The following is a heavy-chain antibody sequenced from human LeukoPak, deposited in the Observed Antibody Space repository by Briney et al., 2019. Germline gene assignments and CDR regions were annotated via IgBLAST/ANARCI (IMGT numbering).Heavy chain of an antibody. CDR1: GFTFSSYA. CDR3: ATTKDSSGYYHQQPLDY. D-gene: IGHD3-22*01. CDR2: ISGSGGST. J-gene: IGHJ4*02. V-gene: IGHV3-23*01. Sequence: PGGSLRLSCAASGFTFSSYAMSWVRQAPGKGLEWVSAISGSGGSTYYADSVKGRFTISRDNSKNTLYLQMNSLRAEDTAVYYCATTKDSSGYYHQQPLDYWGQGTLVTVSS.